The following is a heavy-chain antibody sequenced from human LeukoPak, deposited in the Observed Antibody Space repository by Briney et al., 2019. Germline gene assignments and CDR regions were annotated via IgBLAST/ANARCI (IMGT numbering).Heavy chain of an antibody. Sequence: PSETLSLTCTVSGGSISYYYWSWIRQPPGKGLEWIGYVYYSGSTSYNPSLKSRVTISLDTSKHQFSLKLNSVTAADTAVYYCARHAYCGGDCFGGPFEIWGQGTMVTVPS. CDR2: VYYSGST. CDR1: GGSISYYY. J-gene: IGHJ3*02. D-gene: IGHD2-21*02. CDR3: ARHAYCGGDCFGGPFEI. V-gene: IGHV4-59*08.